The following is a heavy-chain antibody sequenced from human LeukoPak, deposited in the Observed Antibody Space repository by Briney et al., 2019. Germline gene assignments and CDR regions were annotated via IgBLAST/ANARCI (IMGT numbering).Heavy chain of an antibody. D-gene: IGHD3-22*01. CDR2: IYTSGST. CDR1: GGSISSGSYY. Sequence: SQTLSLTCTVSGGSISSGSYYWSWIRQPAGTGLEWTGRIYTSGSTNYNPSLKSRVTISVDTSKNQFSLKLSSVTAADTAVYYCAREVPTYYYDSSGSKFDYWGQGTLVTVSS. J-gene: IGHJ4*02. CDR3: AREVPTYYYDSSGSKFDY. V-gene: IGHV4-61*02.